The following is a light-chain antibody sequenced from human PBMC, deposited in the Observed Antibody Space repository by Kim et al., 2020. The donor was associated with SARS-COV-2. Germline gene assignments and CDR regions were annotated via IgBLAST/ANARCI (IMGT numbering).Light chain of an antibody. J-gene: IGLJ3*02. Sequence: QPVLTQSPSASASLGASVKLTCTLSSGHSNNAIAWHQQQPEKGPRYLMKLNSDGSHTKGDGIPDRFSGSSSGAERYLTISGRQSEDEADYYCQTWGTGIWVFGGGTQLTVL. CDR2: LNSDGSH. CDR3: QTWGTGIWV. CDR1: SGHSNNA. V-gene: IGLV4-69*01.